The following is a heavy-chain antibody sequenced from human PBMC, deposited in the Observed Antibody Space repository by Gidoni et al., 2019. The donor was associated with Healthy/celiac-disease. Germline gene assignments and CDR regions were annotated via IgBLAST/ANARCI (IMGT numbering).Heavy chain of an antibody. CDR1: GGSFSGYY. J-gene: IGHJ1*01. CDR3: ARGVQQLKRMSYFQH. Sequence: QVQLQQWRAGLFKPSETLSLTCAVYGGSFSGYYWSWIRQPPGKGLEWIGEINHSGSNNYNPTLKSRVTISVDTSKNQFSLKLSSVTAADTAVYYCARGVQQLKRMSYFQHWGQGTLVTVSS. V-gene: IGHV4-34*01. D-gene: IGHD6-13*01. CDR2: INHSGSN.